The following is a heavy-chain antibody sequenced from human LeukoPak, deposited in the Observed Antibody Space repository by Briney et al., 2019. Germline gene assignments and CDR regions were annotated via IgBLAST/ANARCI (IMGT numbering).Heavy chain of an antibody. V-gene: IGHV4-4*02. J-gene: IGHJ6*02. Sequence: SETLSLTCTVSLDSTTSNFWSWVRQPPGKGLEWIGEIHRSGSPNYNPSLQSRVTISIDRSRNQIALELSSVTAADTAVYYCAKPLTSPHYYAMDVWGQGTTVTVSS. CDR2: IHRSGSP. CDR3: AKPLTSPHYYAMDV. CDR1: LDSTTSNF. D-gene: IGHD2-2*01.